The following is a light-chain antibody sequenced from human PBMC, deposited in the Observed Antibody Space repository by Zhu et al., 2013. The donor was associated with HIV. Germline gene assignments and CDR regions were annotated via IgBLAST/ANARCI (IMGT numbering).Light chain of an antibody. CDR2: DAS. CDR1: QSVSSTY. V-gene: IGKV3-20*01. CDR3: QQYDSSPLT. Sequence: EFVLTQSPGTLSLSPGERATLSCRASQSVSSTYLAWYQQKPGQAPRLLMYDASTRGTGIPDRFSGSGSGTDFSLSISRLEPEDFAVYYCQQYDSSPLTFGGGTKVEI. J-gene: IGKJ4*01.